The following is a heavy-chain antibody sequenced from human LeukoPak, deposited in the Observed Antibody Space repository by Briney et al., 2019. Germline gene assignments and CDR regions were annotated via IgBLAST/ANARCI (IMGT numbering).Heavy chain of an antibody. J-gene: IGHJ4*02. V-gene: IGHV4-39*01. CDR1: GGSISSSSYY. D-gene: IGHD3-3*01. CDR3: ARRVYDFWSGYYNYYFDY. CDR2: IYYSEST. Sequence: SETLSLTCTVSGGSISSSSYYWGWIRQPPGKGLEWIGSIYYSESTYYNPSLKSRVTISVDTSKNQFSLKLSSVTAAEPAVYYCARRVYDFWSGYYNYYFDYWGQGTLVTASS.